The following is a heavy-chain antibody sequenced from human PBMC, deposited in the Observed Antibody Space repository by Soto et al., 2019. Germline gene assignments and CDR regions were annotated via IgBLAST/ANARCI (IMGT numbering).Heavy chain of an antibody. Sequence: GGSLRLSCAASGFTFSSYSMNWVRQAPGKGLEWVSYINNSSSTIYYADSVKGRFTISRDNAKNSLYLQMNSLRAEDTAVYYCARVGGYCISTSCYDYYYYYGMDGWGQGTTVTVSS. D-gene: IGHD2-2*01. CDR2: INNSSSTI. J-gene: IGHJ6*02. CDR3: ARVGGYCISTSCYDYYYYYGMDG. CDR1: GFTFSSYS. V-gene: IGHV3-48*01.